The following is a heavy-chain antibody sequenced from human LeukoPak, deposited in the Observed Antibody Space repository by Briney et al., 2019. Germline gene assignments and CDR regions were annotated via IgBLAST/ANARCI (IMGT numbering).Heavy chain of an antibody. J-gene: IGHJ4*02. CDR3: ARVIYSGWEGELSD. D-gene: IGHD6-19*01. V-gene: IGHV3-74*01. Sequence: PGGSLRLSCAASGFTFSGYWMHWVRQAPGKGLVWVSRINSDGSTTSYADSVMGRFTISGDNAKNTLYLQMNSLRAEDTAVYYCARVIYSGWEGELSDWGQGTLVTVSS. CDR1: GFTFSGYW. CDR2: INSDGSTT.